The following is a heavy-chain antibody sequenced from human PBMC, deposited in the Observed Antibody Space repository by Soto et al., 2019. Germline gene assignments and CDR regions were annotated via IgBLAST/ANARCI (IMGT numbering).Heavy chain of an antibody. J-gene: IGHJ5*02. CDR1: GFTFTPYP. CDR3: ARGLVVTAKGWFDL. Sequence: QVQLVESGGGVVQRGESLRLSCAASGFTFTPYPMNWFRQFPGKGLEWVPVISYDGNRIYYADSVKARFTISRDNAKNTMFLQMSGLRPEDTAIYYCARGLVVTAKGWFDLWGQGTQVTVSS. D-gene: IGHD2-21*02. CDR2: ISYDGNRI. V-gene: IGHV3-30-3*02.